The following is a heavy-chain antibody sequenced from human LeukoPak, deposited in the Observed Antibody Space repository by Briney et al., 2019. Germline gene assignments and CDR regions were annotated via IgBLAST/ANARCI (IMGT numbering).Heavy chain of an antibody. Sequence: PGGSLRLSCAASGFTFSSYAMSWVRQAPGKGLEWVSGISGSGDNTYYADSVKGRFTISRDNSKNTLYLQMNSLRAEDTAVYYCAKAYSGYDPGPYYYYGMDVWGQGTTVTVSS. D-gene: IGHD5-12*01. V-gene: IGHV3-23*01. CDR3: AKAYSGYDPGPYYYYGMDV. CDR2: ISGSGDNT. CDR1: GFTFSSYA. J-gene: IGHJ6*02.